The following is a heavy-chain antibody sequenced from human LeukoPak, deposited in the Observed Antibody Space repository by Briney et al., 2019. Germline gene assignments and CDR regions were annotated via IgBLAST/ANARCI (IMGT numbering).Heavy chain of an antibody. J-gene: IGHJ4*02. CDR1: GGSISSYY. V-gene: IGHV4-59*01. Sequence: SETLSLTCTVSGGSISSYYWSWTRQPPGKGLGWIGYIYYSGSTNYNPSLKSRVAISVDTSKTQFSLKLSSVTAADTAVYYCARVFYGSGSYYYFDYWGQGTLVTVSS. CDR3: ARVFYGSGSYYYFDY. CDR2: IYYSGST. D-gene: IGHD3-10*01.